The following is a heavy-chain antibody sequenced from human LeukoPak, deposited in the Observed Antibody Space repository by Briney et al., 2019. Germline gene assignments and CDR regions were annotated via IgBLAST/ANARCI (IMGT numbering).Heavy chain of an antibody. Sequence: GGSPRLSCAASGFTVSSNYMSWVRQAPGKGLEWVSVIYSGGSTYYADSVKGRFTISRDNSKNTLYLQMNSLRAEDTAVYYCARGGSRPYGDAFDIWGQGTMVTVSS. J-gene: IGHJ3*02. CDR3: ARGGSRPYGDAFDI. V-gene: IGHV3-66*01. CDR1: GFTVSSNY. CDR2: IYSGGST. D-gene: IGHD4-17*01.